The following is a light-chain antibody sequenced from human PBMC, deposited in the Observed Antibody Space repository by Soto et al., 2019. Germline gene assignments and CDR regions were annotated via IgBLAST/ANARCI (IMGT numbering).Light chain of an antibody. J-gene: IGKJ1*01. Sequence: EIMLTQSPDTLSLSPGNRATLSCRASQSVSTYLAWYQQKPGQPPRLLIYDASNRATGIPARFSGSGSGTDFTLTIISLEPGEFAVYYCQQRSNWPPTFGQGTKVEIK. CDR2: DAS. CDR3: QQRSNWPPT. V-gene: IGKV3-11*01. CDR1: QSVSTY.